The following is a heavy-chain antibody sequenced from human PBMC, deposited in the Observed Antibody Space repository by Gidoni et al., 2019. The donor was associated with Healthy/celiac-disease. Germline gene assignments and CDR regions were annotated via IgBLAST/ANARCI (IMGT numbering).Heavy chain of an antibody. V-gene: IGHV4-61*01. Sequence: QVQLQESGPGLVKPSETLSLTCTVSGGSVSSGSYSWRWLRQPPGKGLEWIGYIYYSGSTNCNPSLKSRVTISVDTSKNQFSLKLSSVTAADTAVYYCARVDCSGGSCYPDYWGQGTLVTVSS. CDR3: ARVDCSGGSCYPDY. J-gene: IGHJ4*02. CDR2: IYYSGST. D-gene: IGHD2-15*01. CDR1: GGSVSSGSYS.